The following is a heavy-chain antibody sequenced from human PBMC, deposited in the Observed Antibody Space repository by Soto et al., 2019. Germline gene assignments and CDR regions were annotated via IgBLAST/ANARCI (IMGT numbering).Heavy chain of an antibody. CDR1: GFTFSLYG. V-gene: IGHV3-33*01. D-gene: IGHD6-13*01. CDR2: IWYSGSNK. Sequence: GGSLRLSCAASGFTFSLYGMHWVRQAPGKGLEWVAVIWYSGSNKYYADSMKGRFIISRDNSKNTLHLQMNSLRVEDTAVYCCARGPYTPAAGTQDSGMDVWGQGTTVTVSS. CDR3: ARGPYTPAAGTQDSGMDV. J-gene: IGHJ6*02.